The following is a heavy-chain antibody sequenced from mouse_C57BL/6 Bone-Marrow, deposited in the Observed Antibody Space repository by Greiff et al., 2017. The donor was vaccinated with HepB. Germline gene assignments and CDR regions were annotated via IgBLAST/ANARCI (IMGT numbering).Heavy chain of an antibody. J-gene: IGHJ3*01. CDR3: ARSYYYGSSSFAY. CDR2: ISSGSSTI. CDR1: GFTFSDYG. Sequence: EVKLVDSGGGLVKPGGSLKLSCAASGFTFSDYGMHWVRQAPEKGLEWVAYISSGSSTIYYADTVKGRFTISRDNAKNTLFLQMTSLRSEDTAMYYCARSYYYGSSSFAYWGQGTLVTVSA. V-gene: IGHV5-17*01. D-gene: IGHD1-1*01.